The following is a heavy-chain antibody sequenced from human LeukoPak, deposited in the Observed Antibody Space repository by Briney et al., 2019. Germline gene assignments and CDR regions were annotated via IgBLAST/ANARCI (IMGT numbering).Heavy chain of an antibody. Sequence: ASVKVSCKASGGTFSSYAISWVRQAPGQGLEWMGRIIPILGIANYAQKFQGRVTITADKSTSTAYMELSSLRSEDTAVYYCARYYYDNSGYYFSLGYWGQGTLVTVSS. CDR3: ARYYYDNSGYYFSLGY. J-gene: IGHJ4*02. V-gene: IGHV1-69*04. CDR1: GGTFSSYA. D-gene: IGHD3-22*01. CDR2: IIPILGIA.